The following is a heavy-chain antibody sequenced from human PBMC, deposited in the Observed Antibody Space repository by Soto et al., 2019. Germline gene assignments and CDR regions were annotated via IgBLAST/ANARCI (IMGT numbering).Heavy chain of an antibody. CDR1: GGSISSYY. CDR3: ARGGSDSMFYYYYMDV. CDR2: IYYSGST. J-gene: IGHJ6*03. V-gene: IGHV4-59*01. Sequence: PSETLSLTCTVSGGSISSYYWSWIRQPPGKGLEWIGYIYYSGSTNYNPSLMSRVTISVDTSKNQFSLKLSSVTAADTAVYYCARGGSDSMFYYYYMDVWGKGTTVTVSS. D-gene: IGHD3-10*02.